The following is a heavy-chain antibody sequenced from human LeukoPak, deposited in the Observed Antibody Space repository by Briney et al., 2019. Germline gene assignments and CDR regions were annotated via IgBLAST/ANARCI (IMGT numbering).Heavy chain of an antibody. CDR2: ISYDGSNK. CDR3: ARGLSVLRYFDWSRGSIDY. V-gene: IGHV3-30-3*01. J-gene: IGHJ4*02. Sequence: PGGSLRLSCAASGFTFSSYAMHWVRQAPGKGLEWVAVISYDGSNKYYADSVKGRFTISRDNSKNTLYLQMNSLRAEDTAVYYCARGLSVLRYFDWSRGSIDYWGQGTLVTVSS. CDR1: GFTFSSYA. D-gene: IGHD3-9*01.